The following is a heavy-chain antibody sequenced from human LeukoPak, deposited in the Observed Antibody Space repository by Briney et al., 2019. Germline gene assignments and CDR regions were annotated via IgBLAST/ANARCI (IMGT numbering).Heavy chain of an antibody. V-gene: IGHV1-2*02. CDR3: ARGRRSGWHVFDY. D-gene: IGHD6-19*01. J-gene: IGHJ4*02. CDR1: GYTFTGYY. Sequence: VASVKVSCKASGYTFTGYYMHWARQAPGQGLEWMGWINPNSGGTNYAQKFQGRVTMTRDTSISTAYMELSRLRSDDTAVYYCARGRRSGWHVFDYWGQGTLVTVSS. CDR2: INPNSGGT.